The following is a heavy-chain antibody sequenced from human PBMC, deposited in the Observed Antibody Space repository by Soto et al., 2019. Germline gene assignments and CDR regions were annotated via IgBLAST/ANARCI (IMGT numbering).Heavy chain of an antibody. CDR2: ISYDSSNK. CDR1: GFTFSYG. CDR3: AKRVIGYCSGNTCEDY. V-gene: IGHV3-30*18. Sequence: VQLLESGGGLIQPGGSLRLSCAASGFTFSYGIHWLRQAPGKGLEWGAYISYDSSNKFYGDSVKGRFTISRDNSKNTQFLQMNSLRAEDTAVYYCAKRVIGYCSGNTCEDYWGQGTLVAVSS. D-gene: IGHD2-15*01. J-gene: IGHJ4*02.